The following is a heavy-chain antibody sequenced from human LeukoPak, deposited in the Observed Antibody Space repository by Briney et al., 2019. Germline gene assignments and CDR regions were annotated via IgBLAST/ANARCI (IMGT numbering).Heavy chain of an antibody. CDR3: ARFRGFYYGLDL. V-gene: IGHV3-72*01. D-gene: IGHD3-10*01. CDR2: IKNKANSYIT. Sequence: GGSLRLSCAASGSTFSDHYMDWVRQAPGKGLEWVGHIKNKANSYITEYAASVKGRFTISRDDSKNSLFLQMNSLKTDDTAVYYCARFRGFYYGLDLWGQGTTVIVS. CDR1: GSTFSDHY. J-gene: IGHJ6*02.